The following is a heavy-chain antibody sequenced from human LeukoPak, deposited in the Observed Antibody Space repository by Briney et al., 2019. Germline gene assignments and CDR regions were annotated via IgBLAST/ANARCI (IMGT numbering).Heavy chain of an antibody. V-gene: IGHV3-30*18. CDR2: ISYDGSNK. CDR1: GFTFSNYG. D-gene: IGHD6-13*01. CDR3: AKLRGVAAAGTGYFDP. J-gene: IGHJ5*01. Sequence: GRSLRLSCAAPGFTFSNYGMHWVRQAPGKGLEWVAVISYDGSNKYYADSVKGRFTISRDNSKNTLYLQMNSLRGEDTAVYYCAKLRGVAAAGTGYFDPWGQGTLVTVSS.